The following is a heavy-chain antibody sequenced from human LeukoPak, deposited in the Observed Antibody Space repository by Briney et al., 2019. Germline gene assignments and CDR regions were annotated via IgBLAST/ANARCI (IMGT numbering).Heavy chain of an antibody. CDR1: GFTFSSYA. CDR2: ISGSGGST. CDR3: AKDRTPISGITMVRGVPASPAG. V-gene: IGHV3-23*01. J-gene: IGHJ4*02. D-gene: IGHD3-10*01. Sequence: GGSLRLSCAASGFTFSSYAMSWVRQAPGKGLEWVSAISGSGGSTYYADSVKGRFTISRDNSKNTLYLQMNSLRAEDTAVYYCAKDRTPISGITMVRGVPASPAGWGQGTLVTVSS.